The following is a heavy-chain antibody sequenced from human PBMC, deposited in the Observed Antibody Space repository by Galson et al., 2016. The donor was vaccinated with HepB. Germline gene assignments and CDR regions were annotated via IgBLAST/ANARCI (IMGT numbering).Heavy chain of an antibody. CDR2: FDPENGET. CDR1: IYSLTDLS. Sequence: SVKVSCKVSIYSLTDLSMYWVRQAPGKGLEWMGGFDPENGETISEQKFQGRVTMTEDTSTDTAYMELSSLKTDDTAVYYCAAGDRGDHLLYHISFGFWGQGTLVTVSS. J-gene: IGHJ4*02. V-gene: IGHV1-24*01. CDR3: AAGDRGDHLLYHISFGF. D-gene: IGHD2-2*02.